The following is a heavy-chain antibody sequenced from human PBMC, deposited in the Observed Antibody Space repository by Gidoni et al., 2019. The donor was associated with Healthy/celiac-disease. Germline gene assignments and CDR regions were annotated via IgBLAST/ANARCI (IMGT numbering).Heavy chain of an antibody. V-gene: IGHV3-21*01. Sequence: EVQLVESGGGLVKPGGSLRLSCAASGFTFSSYSRNWVRQAPGKGLEWVSSISSSSSYIDYADSVKGRFTISRDNAKNSLYLQMNSLRAEDTAVYYCAREADYDILTGYYPFDYWGQGTLVTVSS. CDR1: GFTFSSYS. J-gene: IGHJ4*02. D-gene: IGHD3-9*01. CDR3: AREADYDILTGYYPFDY. CDR2: ISSSSSYI.